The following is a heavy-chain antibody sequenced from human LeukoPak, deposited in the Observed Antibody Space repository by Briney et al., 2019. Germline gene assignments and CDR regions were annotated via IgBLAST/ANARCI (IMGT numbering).Heavy chain of an antibody. D-gene: IGHD1-26*01. CDR3: ARKWGASYYYYYYYMDV. CDR1: GFTFSSYS. CDR2: ISSSSTYI. Sequence: PGGSLRLSCAASGFTFSSYSMNWVRQAPGKGVEWVSSISSSSTYIYYADSVKGRFTISRDNAKNSLYLQMNSLRAEDTAVYFCARKWGASYYYYYYYMDVWGKGTTVTISS. V-gene: IGHV3-21*01. J-gene: IGHJ6*03.